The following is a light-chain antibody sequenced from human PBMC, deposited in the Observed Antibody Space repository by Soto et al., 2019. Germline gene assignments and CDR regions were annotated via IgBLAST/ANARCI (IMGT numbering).Light chain of an antibody. CDR2: WAT. CDR3: QQYYSTPPT. CDR1: QSLLYSSTNKNY. Sequence: DIVMTQSPDFLGVSLGERATINCKSGQSLLYSSTNKNYLVWYQQKPGQPPKVLIHWATTRESGVPDRFSGSGSGTDFTLTISSLHPEDVALYYRQQYYSTPPTFGQGTRLEIK. V-gene: IGKV4-1*01. J-gene: IGKJ5*01.